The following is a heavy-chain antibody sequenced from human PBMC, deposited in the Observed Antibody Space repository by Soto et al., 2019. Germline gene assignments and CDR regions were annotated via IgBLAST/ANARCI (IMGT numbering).Heavy chain of an antibody. CDR3: AREAGDCSSTSCSPFDY. J-gene: IGHJ4*02. Sequence: ASVKVSCKASGYTFTSYDINWVRQATGQGLEWMGWMNPNSGNTGYAQKFQGRVTMTRNTSISTAYMELSSLRSEDTAVYYCAREAGDCSSTSCSPFDYCGQRTLVTVSS. CDR1: GYTFTSYD. CDR2: MNPNSGNT. D-gene: IGHD2-2*01. V-gene: IGHV1-8*01.